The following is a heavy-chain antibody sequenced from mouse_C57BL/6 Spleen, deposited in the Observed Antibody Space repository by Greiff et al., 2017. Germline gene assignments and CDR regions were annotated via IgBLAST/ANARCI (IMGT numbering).Heavy chain of an antibody. CDR3: ARGGGWLLVPDY. Sequence: VQLQQPGTELVKPGASVKLSCKASGYTFTSYWMHWVKQRPGQGLEWIGNINPSNGGTNSNEKFKSKATLTVDKSSSTAYMQLSSLTSEDSAVYYCARGGGWLLVPDYWGQGTTLTVSS. V-gene: IGHV1-53*01. CDR2: INPSNGGT. D-gene: IGHD2-3*01. CDR1: GYTFTSYW. J-gene: IGHJ2*01.